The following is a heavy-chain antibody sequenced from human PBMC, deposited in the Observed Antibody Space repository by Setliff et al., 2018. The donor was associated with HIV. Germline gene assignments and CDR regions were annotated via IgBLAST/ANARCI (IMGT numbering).Heavy chain of an antibody. CDR1: GGSISSYY. D-gene: IGHD6-6*01. V-gene: IGHV4-59*01. CDR3: ARSVARDYWYFGH. J-gene: IGHJ2*01. CDR2: FHYRGSP. Sequence: PSETLSLTCTVSGGSISSYYWSWIRQPPGEGLQFLGFFHYRGSPIYNPSLKSRVKISVDTSKNQFSLNLTSVTAADTAVYYCARSVARDYWYFGHWGRGTLVTVSS.